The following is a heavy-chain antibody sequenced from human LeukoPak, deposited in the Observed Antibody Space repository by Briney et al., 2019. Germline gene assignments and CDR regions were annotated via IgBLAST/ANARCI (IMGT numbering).Heavy chain of an antibody. V-gene: IGHV4-4*07. CDR1: GGSISGYY. J-gene: IGHJ4*02. CDR2: IHPSGSI. Sequence: SETLSLTCTVSGGSISGYYWSWIRQPPGKGLEWIGRIHPSGSINYNPSLKSRVTLSVDTSKNQFSLKLSSVTAADTAVYYCARGPPPDFDYWGRGTLVTVSS. CDR3: ARGPPPDFDY.